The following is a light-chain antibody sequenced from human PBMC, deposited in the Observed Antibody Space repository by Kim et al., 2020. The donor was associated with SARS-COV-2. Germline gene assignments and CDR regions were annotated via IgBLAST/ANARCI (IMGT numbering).Light chain of an antibody. CDR3: QAWDSSTLVV. Sequence: VAPGQTASITCSGDKLGDKYACWYQQKPGQPPVLVIYQDSKRPSGIPERFSGSNSGNTATLTISGTQAMDEADYYCQAWDSSTLVVFGGGTQLTVL. J-gene: IGLJ2*01. V-gene: IGLV3-1*01. CDR2: QDS. CDR1: KLGDKY.